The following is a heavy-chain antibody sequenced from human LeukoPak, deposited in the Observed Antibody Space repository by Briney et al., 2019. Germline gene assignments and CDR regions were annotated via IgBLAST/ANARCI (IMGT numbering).Heavy chain of an antibody. CDR3: ASSSPGGATMDIDY. V-gene: IGHV3-21*01. D-gene: IGHD1-26*01. Sequence: GGSLRLSCAASGFTISSYSMDWVRQAPGKGLEWVSAISSSSYIYYADSVKGRFTISRDNAKNSLYLQMNSLRAEDTAVYYCASSSPGGATMDIDYWGQGTLVTVSS. J-gene: IGHJ4*02. CDR2: ISSSSYI. CDR1: GFTISSYS.